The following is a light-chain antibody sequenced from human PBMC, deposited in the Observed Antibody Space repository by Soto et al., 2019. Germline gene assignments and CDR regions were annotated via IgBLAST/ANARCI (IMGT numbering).Light chain of an antibody. J-gene: IGLJ1*01. CDR3: SSYAGSDVFV. CDR2: EVS. CDR1: SSDVGAYNY. Sequence: QSVLTQPPSESGTPGQSVAISCTGTSSDVGAYNYVAWYQQHPGKVPKLMIYEVSKRPSGVPDRFSGSKSGNTASLTVSGLQADDEADYYCSSYAGSDVFVFGNGTKVTVL. V-gene: IGLV2-8*01.